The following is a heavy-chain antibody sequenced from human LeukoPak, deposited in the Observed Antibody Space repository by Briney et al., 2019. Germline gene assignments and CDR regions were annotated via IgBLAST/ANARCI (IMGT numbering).Heavy chain of an antibody. D-gene: IGHD3-10*01. J-gene: IGHJ3*01. V-gene: IGHV4-59*01. CDR1: GGSISTYY. Sequence: SETLSLTCTVSGGSISTYYWSWIRQPPGKGLEGIGYIYYSGSTNYNPSLKSRVTISVDTSKNQFSLKLSSVTAADTAVYYCARYGSGAYALDVWGQGTMVTVSS. CDR2: IYYSGST. CDR3: ARYGSGAYALDV.